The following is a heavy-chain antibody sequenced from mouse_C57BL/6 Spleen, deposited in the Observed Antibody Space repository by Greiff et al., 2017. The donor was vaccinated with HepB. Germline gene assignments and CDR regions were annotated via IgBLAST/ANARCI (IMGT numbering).Heavy chain of an antibody. V-gene: IGHV1-52*01. J-gene: IGHJ2*01. CDR2: IDPSDSET. CDR3: ARGDGSSYFY. CDR1: GYTFTSYW. Sequence: QVQLQQPGAELVRPGSSVKLSCKASGYTFTSYWMHWVKQRPIQGLEWIGNIDPSDSETHYNQKFKDKATLTVDKSSSTAYMQLSSLTSEDSAVYYCARGDGSSYFYWGQGTTLTVSS. D-gene: IGHD1-1*01.